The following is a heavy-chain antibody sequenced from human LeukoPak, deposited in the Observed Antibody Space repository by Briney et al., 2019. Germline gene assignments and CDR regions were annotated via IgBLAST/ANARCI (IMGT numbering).Heavy chain of an antibody. D-gene: IGHD3-22*01. V-gene: IGHV4-39*01. CDR1: GGSISSSSYY. J-gene: IGHJ3*02. Sequence: PSETLSLTCTVSGGSISSSSYYWGWIRQPPGKGLEWIGSIYYSGSTYYNPSLKSRVTISVDTSKNQFSLKLSSVTAADTAVYYCARPGYYDSSGYPDAFDIWGQGTMVTVSS. CDR3: ARPGYYDSSGYPDAFDI. CDR2: IYYSGST.